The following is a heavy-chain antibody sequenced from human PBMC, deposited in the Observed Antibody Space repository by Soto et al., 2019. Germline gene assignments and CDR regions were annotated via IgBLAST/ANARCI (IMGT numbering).Heavy chain of an antibody. D-gene: IGHD3-22*01. Sequence: SETLSLTCTVSGGSISSGGYYWSWIRQHPGKGLEWIGYIYYSGSTYYNPSLKSRVTISVDTSKNQFSLKLSSVTAADTAVYYCARYRDYYDSSGYTSGYYYGMDVWGQGTTVTVSS. J-gene: IGHJ6*02. CDR1: GGSISSGGYY. CDR2: IYYSGST. V-gene: IGHV4-31*03. CDR3: ARYRDYYDSSGYTSGYYYGMDV.